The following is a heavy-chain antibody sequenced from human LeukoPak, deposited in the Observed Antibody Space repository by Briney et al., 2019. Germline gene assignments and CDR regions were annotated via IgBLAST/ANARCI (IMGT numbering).Heavy chain of an antibody. J-gene: IGHJ3*02. CDR1: GGSISSGSYY. CDR3: ARAKGYCSGGSCYSDAFDI. CDR2: IYTSGST. Sequence: SETLSLTCTVSGGSISSGSYYWSWIRQPAGKGQEWIGRIYTSGSTNYNPSLKSRVTISVGTSKNQFSLKLSSVTAADTAVYYCARAKGYCSGGSCYSDAFDIWGQGTMVTVSS. V-gene: IGHV4-61*02. D-gene: IGHD2-15*01.